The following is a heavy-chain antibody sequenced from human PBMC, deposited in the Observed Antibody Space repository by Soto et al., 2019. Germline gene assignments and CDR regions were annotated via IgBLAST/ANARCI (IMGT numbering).Heavy chain of an antibody. J-gene: IGHJ2*01. CDR2: IRAGGDTT. CDR1: GFTFNNYA. D-gene: IGHD3-22*01. CDR3: AKDLKEETSSWYYNWYFDL. Sequence: EVQLLESGGGLVQPGGSLRLSCGASGFTFNNYAMSWVRQAPGKGLEWVSTIRAGGDTTYYADSVKGRFTISRDNSKNTLDLQMNGLRAEDSALYFCAKDLKEETSSWYYNWYFDLWGPGTQVTVSS. V-gene: IGHV3-23*01.